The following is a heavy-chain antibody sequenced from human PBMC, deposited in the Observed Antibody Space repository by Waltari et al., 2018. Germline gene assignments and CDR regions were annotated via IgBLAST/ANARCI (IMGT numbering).Heavy chain of an antibody. V-gene: IGHV1-3*01. CDR3: ARVEGAAGLDI. D-gene: IGHD3-16*01. J-gene: IGHJ3*02. Sequence: QVQLVQSGAEVKKPGASVKVSCKASGYTFTSYAMHWVRQAPGQRREWMGWINAGNGNTKYSKKFQGRVTITRDTSASTAYMELSSLRSEDTAVYYCARVEGAAGLDIWGQGTMVTVSS. CDR2: INAGNGNT. CDR1: GYTFTSYA.